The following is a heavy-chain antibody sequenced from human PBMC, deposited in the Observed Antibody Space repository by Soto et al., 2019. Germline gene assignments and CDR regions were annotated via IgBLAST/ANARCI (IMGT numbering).Heavy chain of an antibody. CDR1: GFTFSSYS. Sequence: PGGSLRLSCAASGFTFSSYSMNWVRQAPGKGLEWVSYISSSSSTIYYADSVKGRFTISRDNAKNPLYLQMNSLRAEDTAVYYCAAEATILNWFDPWGQGTLVTVS. D-gene: IGHD5-12*01. CDR3: AAEATILNWFDP. V-gene: IGHV3-48*01. CDR2: ISSSSSTI. J-gene: IGHJ5*02.